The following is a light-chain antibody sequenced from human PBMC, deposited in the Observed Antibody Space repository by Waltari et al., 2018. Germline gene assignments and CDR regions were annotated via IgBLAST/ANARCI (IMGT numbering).Light chain of an antibody. V-gene: IGLV1-51*01. CDR2: DNN. CDR1: TSNIGNNY. Sequence: QSVLTQPPSVSAAPGQKVTISCSGSTSNIGNNYVSWHQQLPGTAPKVLIYDNNTRPSGIPDRFSGSKSGTSATLGINGLQTGDEADYYCGTWDSSLSAVVFGGGTKLTVV. CDR3: GTWDSSLSAVV. J-gene: IGLJ2*01.